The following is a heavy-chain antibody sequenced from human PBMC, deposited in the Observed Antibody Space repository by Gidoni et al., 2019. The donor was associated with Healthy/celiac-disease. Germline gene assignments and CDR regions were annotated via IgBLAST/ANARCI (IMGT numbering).Heavy chain of an antibody. J-gene: IGHJ6*02. CDR2: IIPILGIA. CDR1: GGPFSSYA. Sequence: QVQLVQSGAEVKKPGSSVKVSCKASGGPFSSYAISWVRQAPGQGLEWMGRIIPILGIANYEQKFQGRVTITADKSTSTAYMELSSLRSEDTAVYYCARRSAVATAYYYGMDVWGQGTTVTVSS. V-gene: IGHV1-69*04. CDR3: ARRSAVATAYYYGMDV. D-gene: IGHD5-12*01.